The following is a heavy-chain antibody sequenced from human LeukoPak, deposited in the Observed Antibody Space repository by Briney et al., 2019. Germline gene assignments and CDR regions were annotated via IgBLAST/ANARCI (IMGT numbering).Heavy chain of an antibody. CDR1: GYTFTDYY. Sequence: GASVKVSCKSSGYTFTDYYMLWVRQAPGQGLEWIGWINPNSGGTKFAQKFQGRVTLTTDTSVSTAYMELSRLTSDDTAVYYCAILLTDQGIRWGVGSLVTVSS. V-gene: IGHV1-2*02. J-gene: IGHJ4*02. CDR3: AILLTDQGIR. CDR2: INPNSGGT. D-gene: IGHD3-9*01.